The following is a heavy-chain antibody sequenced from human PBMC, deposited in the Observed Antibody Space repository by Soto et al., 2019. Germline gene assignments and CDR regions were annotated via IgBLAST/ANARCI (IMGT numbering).Heavy chain of an antibody. Sequence: PSETLSLTCAVYGGSFSGYYWSWIRQPPGKGLEWIGEINHSGSTNYNPSLKSRVTISVDTSKNQFSLKLSSVTAADTAVYYCARLAVAASRFYYYYGMDVWGQGTTVTVSS. V-gene: IGHV4-34*01. CDR2: INHSGST. CDR3: ARLAVAASRFYYYYGMDV. D-gene: IGHD6-19*01. CDR1: GGSFSGYY. J-gene: IGHJ6*02.